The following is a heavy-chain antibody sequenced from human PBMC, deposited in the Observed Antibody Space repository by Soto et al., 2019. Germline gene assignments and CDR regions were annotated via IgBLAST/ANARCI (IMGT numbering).Heavy chain of an antibody. V-gene: IGHV2-5*02. Sequence: QITLKESGPTLVKPTQTLTLTCTFTGFSLSSSHVAVGWIRQPPGKAPECLAFIYWDGNEHYSPSLRSRLTLTKDTSKNQLFLTMADMDPEYTATSFGALGSGWLFDSWGQGTRVTVSS. J-gene: IGHJ4*02. CDR2: IYWDGNE. CDR1: GFSLSSSHVA. CDR3: ALGSGWLFDS. D-gene: IGHD6-19*01.